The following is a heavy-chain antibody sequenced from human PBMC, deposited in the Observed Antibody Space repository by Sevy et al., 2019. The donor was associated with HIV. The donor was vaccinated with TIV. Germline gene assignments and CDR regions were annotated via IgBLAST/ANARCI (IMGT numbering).Heavy chain of an antibody. V-gene: IGHV3-23*01. D-gene: IGHD1-26*01. CDR2: ISGSGGST. CDR1: GLTFSSYA. J-gene: IGHJ6*03. CDR3: AKSGRVYYYYMDV. Sequence: GGSLRLSCAASGLTFSSYAMSWVRQAPGKGLEWVSGISGSGGSTYYADSVKGRFTISRDNSKNTLYLQMNSLRAEDTAVYYCAKSGRVYYYYMDVWCKGTTVTVSS.